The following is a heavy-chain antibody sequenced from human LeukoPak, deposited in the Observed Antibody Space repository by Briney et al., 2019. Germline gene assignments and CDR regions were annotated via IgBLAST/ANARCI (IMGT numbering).Heavy chain of an antibody. J-gene: IGHJ4*02. CDR1: GFTFDDYA. V-gene: IGHV3-9*01. D-gene: IGHD6-13*01. CDR3: AKVSAAAGGFDY. CDR2: ISWNSGSI. Sequence: GGSLRLSCAASGFTFDDYAMHWVRQAPGKGLEWVSGISWNSGSIGYADSVKGRFTISRDNAKNSLYLQMNSLRAEDTALYYCAKVSAAAGGFDYWGQGTPVTVSS.